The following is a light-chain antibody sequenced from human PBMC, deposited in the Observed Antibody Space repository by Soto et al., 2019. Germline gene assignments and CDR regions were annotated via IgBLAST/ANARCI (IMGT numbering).Light chain of an antibody. Sequence: DLPMTQSPSSLSASVGDRVTITCRASQSISSSLNWYQQKPGKAPKLLIYAASSLQSGVPSRFSGSGSGTDFTLSISSLQPEDFATYYCQQSYSTPRTFGQGTKVEIK. V-gene: IGKV1-39*01. CDR2: AAS. CDR1: QSISSS. CDR3: QQSYSTPRT. J-gene: IGKJ1*01.